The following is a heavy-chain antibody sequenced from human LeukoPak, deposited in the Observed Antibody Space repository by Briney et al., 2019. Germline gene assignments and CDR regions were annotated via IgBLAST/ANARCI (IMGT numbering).Heavy chain of an antibody. CDR2: IYYSGST. Sequence: PSETLSLTCTVSGGSISSYYWSWIRQPPGKGLEWIGYIYYSGSTNYNPSLKSRVTISVDTSKNQFSLKLSSVTAADTAVYYCARSVAANYYFDYWGQGTLVTVSS. CDR3: ARSVAANYYFDY. CDR1: GGSISSYY. J-gene: IGHJ4*02. V-gene: IGHV4-59*08. D-gene: IGHD2-15*01.